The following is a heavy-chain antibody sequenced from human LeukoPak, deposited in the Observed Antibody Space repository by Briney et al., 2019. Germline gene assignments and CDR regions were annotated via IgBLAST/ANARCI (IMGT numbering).Heavy chain of an antibody. CDR3: ARENRAIRGFDY. Sequence: GASVKVSCKASGGTFSSYAISWVRQAPGQGLEWMGGIIPIFGTTNYAQKFQGRVTITADESTSTAYMELSSLRSEDTAVYYCARENRAIRGFDYWGQGTLVTVSS. CDR1: GGTFSSYA. D-gene: IGHD3-10*01. CDR2: IIPIFGTT. V-gene: IGHV1-69*13. J-gene: IGHJ4*02.